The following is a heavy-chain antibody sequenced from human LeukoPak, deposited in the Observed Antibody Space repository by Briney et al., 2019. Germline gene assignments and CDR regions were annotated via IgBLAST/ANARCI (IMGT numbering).Heavy chain of an antibody. CDR1: GGSISSGSYY. CDR2: IYTSGST. CDR3: ARANDYGDPLPRYVDV. Sequence: PSETLSLTCTVSGGSISSGSYYWSWIRQPAGKGLEWIGRIYTSGSTNYKPSLKSRVTISVDKSKNQFSLKLSSVTAADTAVYYCARANDYGDPLPRYVDVWGKGTTVTVSS. D-gene: IGHD4-17*01. J-gene: IGHJ6*03. V-gene: IGHV4-61*02.